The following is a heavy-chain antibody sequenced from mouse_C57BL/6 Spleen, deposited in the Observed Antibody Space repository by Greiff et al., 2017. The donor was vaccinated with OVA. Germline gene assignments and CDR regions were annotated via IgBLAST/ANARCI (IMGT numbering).Heavy chain of an antibody. CDR1: GFSLTSYA. D-gene: IGHD2-4*01. V-gene: IGHV2-9-1*01. CDR3: ARKGYDYGPSYWYFDV. CDR2: IWTGGGT. J-gene: IGHJ1*03. Sequence: VKLMESGPGLVAPSQSLSITCTVSGFSLTSYAISWVRQPPGKGLEWLGVIWTGGGTNYNSALKSRLSISKDNSKSQVFLKMNSLQTDDTARYYCARKGYDYGPSYWYFDVWGTGTTVTVSS.